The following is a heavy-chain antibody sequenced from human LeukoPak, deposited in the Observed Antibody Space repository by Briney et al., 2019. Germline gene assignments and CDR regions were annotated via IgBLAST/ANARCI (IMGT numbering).Heavy chain of an antibody. CDR2: INHSGST. CDR1: GGSFSGYY. J-gene: IGHJ4*02. V-gene: IGHV4-34*01. Sequence: SETLSLTCAVSGGSFSGYYWSWIRQPPGKGLEWIGEINHSGSTNYNPSLKSRVTISVDTSKNQFSLKLSSVTAADTAVYYCARGPGYSSLWYFDYWGQGTLVTVSS. D-gene: IGHD6-13*01. CDR3: ARGPGYSSLWYFDY.